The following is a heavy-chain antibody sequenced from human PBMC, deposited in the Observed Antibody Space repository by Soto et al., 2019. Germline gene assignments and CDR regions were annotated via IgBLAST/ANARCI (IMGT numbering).Heavy chain of an antibody. CDR1: GGTFSSYA. J-gene: IGHJ4*02. D-gene: IGHD5-12*01. CDR3: ARGLIVATIPALSY. Sequence: SVKVSCKASGGTFSSYAISWVRQAPGQGLEWMGGIIPIFGTANYAQKFQGRVTVTADESTSTAYMELSSLRSEDTAVYYCARGLIVATIPALSYWGQGTLVTVSS. V-gene: IGHV1-69*13. CDR2: IIPIFGTA.